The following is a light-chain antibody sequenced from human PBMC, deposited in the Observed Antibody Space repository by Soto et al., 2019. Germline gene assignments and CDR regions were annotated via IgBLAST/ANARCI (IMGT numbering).Light chain of an antibody. CDR1: QSVSSY. CDR3: QQSHTNPLT. Sequence: EIVMTQSPATLSVSPGERATLSCRASQSVSSYLAWYQQKPGQAPRLLIYDASNRATGIPARFSGSGSGTDFALTISSLQLEDFATYYCQQSHTNPLTFGGGTKVDIK. CDR2: DAS. J-gene: IGKJ4*01. V-gene: IGKV3-11*01.